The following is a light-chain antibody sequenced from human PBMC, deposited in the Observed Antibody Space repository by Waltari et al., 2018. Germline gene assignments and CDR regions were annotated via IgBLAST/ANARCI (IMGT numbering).Light chain of an antibody. CDR3: QQYNTWPPST. CDR2: GAS. Sequence: EIVMTQSPAALSVSPGERATLSCRASQSVSSNLAWYQHKPGQPPRLLISGASTRATGVPARFSGSGSGTEFTLTISSLQSEDSAIYYCQQYNTWPPSTFGQGTKLGIK. J-gene: IGKJ2*02. CDR1: QSVSSN. V-gene: IGKV3-15*01.